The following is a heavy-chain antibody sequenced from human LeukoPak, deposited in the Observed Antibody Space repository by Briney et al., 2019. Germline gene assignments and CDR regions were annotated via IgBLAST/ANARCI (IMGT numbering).Heavy chain of an antibody. Sequence: SETLSLTCAVYGGSFSGYYWSWIRQPPGKGLEWIGEINHSGSTNYNPSLKSRVTISVDTSKNQFSLKLSSVTAADTAVYYCASVGGSGSYYRYFDYWGQGTLVTASS. CDR1: GGSFSGYY. V-gene: IGHV4-34*01. D-gene: IGHD3-10*01. CDR2: INHSGST. J-gene: IGHJ4*02. CDR3: ASVGGSGSYYRYFDY.